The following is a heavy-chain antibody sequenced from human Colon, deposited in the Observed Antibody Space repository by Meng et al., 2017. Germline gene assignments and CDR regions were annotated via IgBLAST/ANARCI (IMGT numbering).Heavy chain of an antibody. Sequence: LQVSGAPRVRPSATLPLTSTVSGSSITSSSFYWGWIRQPPGKGLEWIGNIYYSGNTYYNPSLKSRVTISLDTPKNQFSLRLSSVTAADTAVYYCARVDGYGSGNYYSRLAYWGQGTLVTVSS. CDR2: IYYSGNT. V-gene: IGHV4-39*07. J-gene: IGHJ4*02. CDR3: ARVDGYGSGNYYSRLAY. CDR1: GSSITSSSFY. D-gene: IGHD3-10*01.